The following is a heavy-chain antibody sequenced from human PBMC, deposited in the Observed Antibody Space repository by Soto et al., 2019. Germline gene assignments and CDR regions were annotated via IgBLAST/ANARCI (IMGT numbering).Heavy chain of an antibody. D-gene: IGHD3-16*01. J-gene: IGHJ5*02. CDR2: IYYSGST. V-gene: IGHV4-59*12. CDR3: ARDYGSRLFDP. Sequence: TLSLTCTVSGGSISSYYWSWIRQPPGKGLEWIGYIYYSGSTNYNPSLKSRVTISVDTSKNQFSLKLSSVTAADTAVYYCARDYGSRLFDPWGQGTLVTVSS. CDR1: GGSISSYY.